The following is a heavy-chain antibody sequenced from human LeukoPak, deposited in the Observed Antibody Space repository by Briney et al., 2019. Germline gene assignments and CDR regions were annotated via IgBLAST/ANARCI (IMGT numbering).Heavy chain of an antibody. Sequence: GGSLTLSCAASGFTFSNYGMHWLRQAPGKGLVGLTLIWYDGSNKYYADSVKGRFTTYTYNTKNYLYLQMHSLRAAATHIYDSVNYRGSPWHYMDVWGKGTTVTVS. CDR2: IWYDGSNK. J-gene: IGHJ6*03. CDR3: VNYRGSPWHYMDV. CDR1: GFTFSNYG. V-gene: IGHV3-33*06. D-gene: IGHD1-26*01.